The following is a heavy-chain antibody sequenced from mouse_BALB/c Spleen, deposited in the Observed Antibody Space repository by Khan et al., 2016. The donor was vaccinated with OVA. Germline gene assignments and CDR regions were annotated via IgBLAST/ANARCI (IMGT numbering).Heavy chain of an antibody. CDR2: ISTYYGDV. V-gene: IGHV1S137*01. CDR3: SRGGGGSKFDY. CDR1: GYTFTDFT. J-gene: IGHJ3*01. Sequence: QIQLVQSGAELVRPGVSVKISCKGSGYTFTDFTMHWVKQSHAKSLEWIGVISTYYGDVTYNQKFKGKATMTVDKSSSTAYMELARLTSEDSAIFDLSRGGGGSKFDYWGQGTLVTVSA. D-gene: IGHD2-5*01.